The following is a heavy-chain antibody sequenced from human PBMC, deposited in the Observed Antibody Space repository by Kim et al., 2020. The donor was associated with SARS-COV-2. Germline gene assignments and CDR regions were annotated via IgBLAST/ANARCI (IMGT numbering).Heavy chain of an antibody. Sequence: SETLSLTCTVSGGSISSYYWSWIRQPPGKGLEWIGYIYYSGSTNYNPSLKRRVTISVDTSKNQFSLKLSSVTAADTAVYYCARDSSGWFLNFDYLGQGT. CDR2: IYYSGST. J-gene: IGHJ4*02. V-gene: IGHV4-59*01. CDR3: ARDSSGWFLNFDY. CDR1: GGSISSYY. D-gene: IGHD6-19*01.